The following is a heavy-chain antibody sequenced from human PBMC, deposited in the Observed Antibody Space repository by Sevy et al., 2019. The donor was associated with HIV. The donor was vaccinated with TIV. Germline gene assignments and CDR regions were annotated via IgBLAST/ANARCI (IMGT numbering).Heavy chain of an antibody. J-gene: IGHJ5*02. CDR2: IGAYNGNI. D-gene: IGHD1-26*01. Sequence: VSVKVSCKASGYTFSSYGISWVRQAPGQGLEWMGWIGAYNGNIKYSQKFQGRVTMTTDTSTSTVYMELRSLRSVDTAVYYCARCLGGLRPWEYNWFDPWGQGTLVTVSS. V-gene: IGHV1-18*01. CDR1: GYTFSSYG. CDR3: ARCLGGLRPWEYNWFDP.